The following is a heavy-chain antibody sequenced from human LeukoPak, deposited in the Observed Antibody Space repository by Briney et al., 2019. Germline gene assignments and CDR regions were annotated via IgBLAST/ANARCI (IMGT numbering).Heavy chain of an antibody. V-gene: IGHV4-39*01. CDR3: ARRSSSSGYYYYMDV. D-gene: IGHD6-6*01. CDR1: GGSINSNNYF. Sequence: SETLSLTCTVSGGSINSNNYFWGWFRQPPGKGLEWIGSISYSGSTYYNPSVQSRVTISEDTSRNQFFLKLTSLTAADTAVFYCARRSSSSGYYYYMDVWGKGTTVAVSS. CDR2: ISYSGST. J-gene: IGHJ6*03.